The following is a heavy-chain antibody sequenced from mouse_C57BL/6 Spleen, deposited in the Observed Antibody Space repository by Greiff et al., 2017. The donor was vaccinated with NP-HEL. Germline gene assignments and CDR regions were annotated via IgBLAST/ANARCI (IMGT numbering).Heavy chain of an antibody. CDR1: GYTFTDYN. CDR2: INPNNGGT. Sequence: VQLQQSGPELVKPGASVKMSCKASGYTFTDYNMHWVKQSHGKSLEWIGYINPNNGGTSYNQKFKGKATLTVNKSSSTAYMELRSLTSEDSAVYYCARGYYYGYYFDYWGQGTTLTVSS. J-gene: IGHJ2*01. D-gene: IGHD1-1*01. V-gene: IGHV1-22*01. CDR3: ARGYYYGYYFDY.